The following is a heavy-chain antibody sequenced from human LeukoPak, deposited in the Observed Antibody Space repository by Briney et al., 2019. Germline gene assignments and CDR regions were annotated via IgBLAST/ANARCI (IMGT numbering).Heavy chain of an antibody. CDR2: ISGSGGST. V-gene: IGHV3-23*01. J-gene: IGHJ6*03. D-gene: IGHD3-10*01. Sequence: PGGSLRLSCAASGFTFSSYAMSWVRQAPGKGLEWVSAISGSGGSTYYADSVKGRFTISRDNSKNTLYLQMNSLRAEDTAVYYCAKRSGGSYYNVYYYYMDVWGKGTTVTISS. CDR1: GFTFSSYA. CDR3: AKRSGGSYYNVYYYYMDV.